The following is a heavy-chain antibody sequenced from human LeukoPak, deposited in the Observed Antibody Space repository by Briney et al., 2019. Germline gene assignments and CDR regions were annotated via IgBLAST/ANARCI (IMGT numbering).Heavy chain of an antibody. V-gene: IGHV3-23*01. CDR1: GFTFSSYA. J-gene: IGHJ4*02. Sequence: GVLRLSCAASGFTFSSYAMSWVRQAPGKGLEWVSAISGSGGSTYYADSVKGRFTISRDNSKNTLCLQMNSLRAEDTAVYYCALGVTAGYYFDYWGQGTLVTVSS. D-gene: IGHD2-21*02. CDR3: ALGVTAGYYFDY. CDR2: ISGSGGST.